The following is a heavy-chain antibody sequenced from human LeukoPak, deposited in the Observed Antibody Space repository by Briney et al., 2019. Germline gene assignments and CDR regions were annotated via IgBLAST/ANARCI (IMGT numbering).Heavy chain of an antibody. CDR2: LSASGGGT. J-gene: IGHJ4*02. D-gene: IGHD3-22*01. Sequence: GGSLRLSCAVSGITLSNYGMAWVRQAPGKGLEWVASLSASGGGTSYADSVRGRFTISRDNAKNTLYLQMNSLRAEDTAVYFCARRGVVIRVILVGFHKEAYYFDSWGQGVLVTVSS. V-gene: IGHV3-23*01. CDR3: ARRGVVIRVILVGFHKEAYYFDS. CDR1: GITLSNYG.